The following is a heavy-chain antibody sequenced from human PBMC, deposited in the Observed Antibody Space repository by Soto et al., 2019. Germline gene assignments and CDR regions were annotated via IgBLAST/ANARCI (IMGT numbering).Heavy chain of an antibody. CDR1: GGSFSGYY. J-gene: IGHJ5*02. V-gene: IGHV4-34*01. Sequence: SETLSLTCAVYGGSFSGYYWSWIRQPPGKGLEWIGEINHSGSTNYNPSLKSRVTISVDTSKNQFSLKLSSVTAADTAVYYCASIKFSVVPAAQNWFDPWGQGTLVTVSS. CDR2: INHSGST. D-gene: IGHD2-2*01. CDR3: ASIKFSVVPAAQNWFDP.